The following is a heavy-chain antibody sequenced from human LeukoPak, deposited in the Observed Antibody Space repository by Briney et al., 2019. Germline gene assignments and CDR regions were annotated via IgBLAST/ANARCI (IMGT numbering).Heavy chain of an antibody. CDR3: ATLAPFSRYFDWLPHRGAFDI. J-gene: IGHJ3*02. CDR1: GYTLPELS. Sequence: ASVKVSCKVSGYTLPELSMHWGRQAPGKGLEWMGGFDPEDGETNYAQKFQGRVTMTEDTSTDTAYVELSSLRSEDTAVYYCATLAPFSRYFDWLPHRGAFDIWGQGTMVTVSS. CDR2: FDPEDGET. V-gene: IGHV1-24*01. D-gene: IGHD3-9*01.